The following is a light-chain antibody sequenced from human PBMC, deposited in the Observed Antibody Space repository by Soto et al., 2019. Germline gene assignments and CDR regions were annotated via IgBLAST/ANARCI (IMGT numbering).Light chain of an antibody. Sequence: QSVLTQPASVSGSPGQSITISCTGTSSDVGGYNYVSWYQQHPGKAPKLTIYDVSNRPSGVSNRFSGSKSGNTASLTISGLQADDEADYYCSSYTSSSTLVFGGGTKLTVL. CDR1: SSDVGGYNY. CDR2: DVS. J-gene: IGLJ2*01. CDR3: SSYTSSSTLV. V-gene: IGLV2-14*01.